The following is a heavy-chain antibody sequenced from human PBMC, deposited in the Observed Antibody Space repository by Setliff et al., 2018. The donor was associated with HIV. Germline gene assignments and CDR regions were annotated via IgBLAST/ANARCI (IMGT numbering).Heavy chain of an antibody. CDR3: AKDSARIDFWSGEYIDNHYGMDV. CDR2: IWYDGSNK. V-gene: IGHV3-30*02. J-gene: IGHJ6*02. CDR1: GFTFGTYA. D-gene: IGHD3-3*01. Sequence: PGGSLRLSCAASGFTFGTYAMHWVRQAPGKGLEWVAVIWYDGSNKYYADSVKGRFTISRSDSRNTVHLQMNSLRREDTAMYYCAKDSARIDFWSGEYIDNHYGMDVWGQGTTVTVSS.